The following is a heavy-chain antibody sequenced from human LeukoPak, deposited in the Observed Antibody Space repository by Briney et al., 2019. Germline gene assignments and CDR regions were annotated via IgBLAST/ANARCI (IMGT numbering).Heavy chain of an antibody. J-gene: IGHJ3*02. CDR3: AHRQSALEEIVLNAFDI. CDR2: IYWDDDK. D-gene: IGHD5-12*01. CDR1: GFSLSTSGVG. Sequence: SGPTLVKPTQTLTLTCTFSGFSLSTSGVGVGWIRQPPGKALEWLALIYWDDDKRYSPSLKSRLTITKDTSKNQVVLTMTNMDPVDTATYYCAHRQSALEEIVLNAFDIWGQGTMVTVSS. V-gene: IGHV2-5*02.